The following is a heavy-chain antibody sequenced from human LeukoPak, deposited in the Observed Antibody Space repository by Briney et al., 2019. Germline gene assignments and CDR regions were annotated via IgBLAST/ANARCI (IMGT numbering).Heavy chain of an antibody. CDR2: IWYDGSNK. D-gene: IGHD5-12*01. Sequence: GRSLRLSCAASGFTFSSYGMHWVRQAPGKGLEWVAVIWYDGSNKYYADSVKGRFTISRDNSKNTLYLQMNSLRAEDTAVYYCARGMDIVAPDVWGQGTTVTVSS. CDR1: GFTFSSYG. J-gene: IGHJ6*02. V-gene: IGHV3-33*01. CDR3: ARGMDIVAPDV.